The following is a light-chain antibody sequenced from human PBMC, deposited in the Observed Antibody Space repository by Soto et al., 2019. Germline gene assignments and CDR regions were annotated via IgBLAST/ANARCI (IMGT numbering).Light chain of an antibody. CDR1: QSVSSSY. CDR3: QQYVSSPWT. V-gene: IGKV3-20*01. CDR2: GAS. J-gene: IGKJ1*01. Sequence: EIVLTQSPGTLSLSPGERATLSCRASQSVSSSYLAGYQQKPGQAPRLLIYGASIRATGIPDRFSGSGSGTDFTLTVSRLEPEDFAVYYCQQYVSSPWTFGQGTKVEIK.